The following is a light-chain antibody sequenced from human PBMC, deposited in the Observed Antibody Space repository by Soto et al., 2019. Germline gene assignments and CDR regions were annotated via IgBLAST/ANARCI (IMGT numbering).Light chain of an antibody. CDR1: SSNIGAGYD. CDR2: RNI. J-gene: IGLJ2*01. V-gene: IGLV1-40*01. CDR3: QSYDSRMSGYVV. Sequence: QSVLTQPPSVSGAPGQRVTISCTGTSSNIGAGYDVHWYQHLPGTAPKLLIYRNINRPSGVPDRFSGSKSGTSASLAITGLQAEDEADYYCQSYDSRMSGYVVFGGGTKVTVL.